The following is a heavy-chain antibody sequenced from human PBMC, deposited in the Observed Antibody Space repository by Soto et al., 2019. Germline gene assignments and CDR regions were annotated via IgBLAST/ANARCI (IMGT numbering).Heavy chain of an antibody. J-gene: IGHJ1*01. V-gene: IGHV3-15*01. CDR1: GFTFSNAW. D-gene: IGHD6-6*01. CDR2: IKSKTDGGTT. CDR3: TTDKPPYSSSSEYFQH. Sequence: GGSLRLSCAASGFTFSNAWMSWVRQAPGKGLEWVGRIKSKTDGGTTDYAAPVTGRFTITRDDSKNTLYLQMNSLKTEDAAVYYCTTDKPPYSSSSEYFQHWGQGTLVTVSS.